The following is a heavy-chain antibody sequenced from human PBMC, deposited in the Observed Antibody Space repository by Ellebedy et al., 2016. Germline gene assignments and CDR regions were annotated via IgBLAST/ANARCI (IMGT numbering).Heavy chain of an antibody. CDR1: GYTFTSYY. CDR3: ARGPTGGGYSYAY. J-gene: IGHJ4*02. CDR2: ISAYNGNT. Sequence: ASVKVSCKASGYTFTSYYMHWVRQAPGQGLEWMGWISAYNGNTNYAQKLQGRVTMTTDTSTSTAYMELSSLRSEDTAVYYCARGPTGGGYSYAYWGQGTLVTVSS. D-gene: IGHD5-18*01. V-gene: IGHV1-18*04.